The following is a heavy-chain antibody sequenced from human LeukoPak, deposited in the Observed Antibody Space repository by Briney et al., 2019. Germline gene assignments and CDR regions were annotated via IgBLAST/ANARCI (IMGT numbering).Heavy chain of an antibody. D-gene: IGHD3-16*01. Sequence: SETLSLTCTVSGGAISSYYWSWIGQRPGKGLEWIGDIYYSGSTNYNPSLKSRVTISVDTSKNQFSLKLSSVTAADTAVYYCARVLYDGAFDIWGQGTMVTVSS. CDR2: IYYSGST. V-gene: IGHV4-59*01. CDR3: ARVLYDGAFDI. CDR1: GGAISSYY. J-gene: IGHJ3*02.